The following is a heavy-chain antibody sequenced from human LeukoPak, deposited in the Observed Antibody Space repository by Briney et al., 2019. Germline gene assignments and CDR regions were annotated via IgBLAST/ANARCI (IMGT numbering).Heavy chain of an antibody. CDR3: ARRLRSGRFRNYYYYMDV. CDR2: IYDGETT. D-gene: IGHD6-19*01. J-gene: IGHJ6*03. Sequence: SETLSLTCNVSGDSISNYYWSWIRQPPGRGLEWIAYIYDGETTRYNPSLESRISMSVDTSRNQFSLRRSSMTAADTAVYYCARRLRSGRFRNYYYYMDVWGKGTTVIVSS. V-gene: IGHV4-59*01. CDR1: GDSISNYY.